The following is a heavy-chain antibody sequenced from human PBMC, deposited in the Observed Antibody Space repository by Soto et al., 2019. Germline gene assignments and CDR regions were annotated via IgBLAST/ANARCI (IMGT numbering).Heavy chain of an antibody. CDR1: GFTFSSYA. Sequence: GGSLRLSCAASGFTFSSYAMSWVRQAPGKGLEWVSAISGSGGSTYYADSVKGRFTISRDNSKNTLYLQMNSLRAEDTAVYYCAKEGYYDILTGYYNTFLIVSWGQGTLVTVSS. J-gene: IGHJ5*02. V-gene: IGHV3-23*01. CDR2: ISGSGGST. D-gene: IGHD3-9*01. CDR3: AKEGYYDILTGYYNTFLIVS.